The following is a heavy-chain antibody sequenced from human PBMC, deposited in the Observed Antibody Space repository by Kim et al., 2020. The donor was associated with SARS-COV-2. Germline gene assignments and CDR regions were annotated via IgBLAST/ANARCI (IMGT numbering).Heavy chain of an antibody. V-gene: IGHV4-59*08. CDR3: VRLGCSATSCTTFDY. Sequence: NPSLKRRVTISVATSKNQFSLKLSFVTAADTAMYYCVRLGCSATSCTTFDYWGQGTLVTVSS. J-gene: IGHJ4*02. D-gene: IGHD2-2*01.